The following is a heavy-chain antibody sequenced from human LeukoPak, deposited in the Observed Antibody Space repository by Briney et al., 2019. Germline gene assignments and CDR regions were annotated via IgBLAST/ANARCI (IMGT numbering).Heavy chain of an antibody. D-gene: IGHD6-19*01. CDR2: IKQDGSEK. V-gene: IGHV3-7*01. CDR1: GFTFSSYW. Sequence: GGSLRLSCAASGFTFSSYWMSWVRQAPGQGLEWVAKIKQDGSEKYYVDSVKGRFTISRDNAKNSLYLQMNSLRAEDTAVYYCARDGLIDSSGWYGYWGQGTLVTVSS. J-gene: IGHJ4*02. CDR3: ARDGLIDSSGWYGY.